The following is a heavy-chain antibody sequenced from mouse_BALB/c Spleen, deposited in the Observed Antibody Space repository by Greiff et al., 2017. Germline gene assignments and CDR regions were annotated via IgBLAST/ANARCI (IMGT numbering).Heavy chain of an antibody. D-gene: IGHD2-1*01. CDR1: GYSITSDYA. V-gene: IGHV3-2*02. CDR3: ARGYGNFDY. Sequence: EVKLVESGPGLVKPSQSLSLTCTVTGYSITSDYAWNWIRQFPGNKLEWMGYISYSGSTSYNPSLKSRISITRDTSKNQFFLQLNSVTTEDTATYYCARGYGNFDYWGQGTTLTVSS. J-gene: IGHJ2*01. CDR2: ISYSGST.